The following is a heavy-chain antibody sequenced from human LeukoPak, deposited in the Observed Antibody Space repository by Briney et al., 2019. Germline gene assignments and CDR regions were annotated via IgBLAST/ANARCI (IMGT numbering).Heavy chain of an antibody. CDR3: AKWTEGGAFDS. CDR2: IYYTGST. Sequence: PSETLSLTCTVSGDSITSYYWSWVRQPPGKGLEWIGYIYYTGSTNYNPSLKSRVTMSVDTSKNQFSLKLSSVTAADTAVYYCAKWTEGGAFDSWGQGTMLIVSS. CDR1: GDSITSYY. V-gene: IGHV4-59*01. J-gene: IGHJ3*01. D-gene: IGHD1-26*01.